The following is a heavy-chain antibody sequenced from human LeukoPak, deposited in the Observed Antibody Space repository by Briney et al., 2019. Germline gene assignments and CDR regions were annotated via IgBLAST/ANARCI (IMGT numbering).Heavy chain of an antibody. D-gene: IGHD2-15*01. CDR1: GFTFSSYG. CDR3: AMGVRYCSGGSCYSLYDAFNI. J-gene: IGHJ3*02. Sequence: PGGSLRLSCAASGFTFSSYGMHWVRQAPGKGLEWVAVISYDGSNKYYADSVKGRFTISRDNSKNTLYLQMNSLRAEDTAGYYCAMGVRYCSGGSCYSLYDAFNIWGQGTMVTVSS. CDR2: ISYDGSNK. V-gene: IGHV3-30*03.